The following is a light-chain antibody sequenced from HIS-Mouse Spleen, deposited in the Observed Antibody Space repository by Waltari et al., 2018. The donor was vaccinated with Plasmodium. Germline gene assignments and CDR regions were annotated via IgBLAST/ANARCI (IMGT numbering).Light chain of an antibody. J-gene: IGKJ4*01. CDR1: HSVSSY. CDR3: QQRSNWPRVLT. Sequence: EIVLTQSPATLSLYPGETATLSCRASHSVSSYLAWYQQKPGQAPRLIIYDATKMATGIPARFSGSGSGTDFTLTISSLEPEDFAVYYCQQRSNWPRVLTFGGGTKVEIK. V-gene: IGKV3-11*01. CDR2: DAT.